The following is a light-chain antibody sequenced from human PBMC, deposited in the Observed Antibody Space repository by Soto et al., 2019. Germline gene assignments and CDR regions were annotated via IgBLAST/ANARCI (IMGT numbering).Light chain of an antibody. CDR1: ISNIGSNT. Sequence: QSVLTQPASASGTPGQRVTISCSGSISNIGSNTVNWYQQLPGTAPKLLIYSNNQRPSGVPDRFSGSKSGTSASLAISGLQSEDEADYYCAAWDDSLNGPVFGTGTKVTVL. CDR3: AAWDDSLNGPV. J-gene: IGLJ1*01. V-gene: IGLV1-44*01. CDR2: SNN.